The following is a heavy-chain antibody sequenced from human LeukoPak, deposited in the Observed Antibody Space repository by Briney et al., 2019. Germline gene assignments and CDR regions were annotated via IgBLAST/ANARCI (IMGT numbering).Heavy chain of an antibody. D-gene: IGHD7-27*01. V-gene: IGHV3-30-3*01. CDR1: GFTFSSYA. Sequence: GGSLRLSCAASGFTFSSYAMHWVRQAPGKGLEWVAVISYDGSNKYYADSVKGRFTISRDNSKNTLYLQMNSLRAEDTAVYYCARESGTGDPKTFDYWGQGTLVTVSS. J-gene: IGHJ4*02. CDR2: ISYDGSNK. CDR3: ARESGTGDPKTFDY.